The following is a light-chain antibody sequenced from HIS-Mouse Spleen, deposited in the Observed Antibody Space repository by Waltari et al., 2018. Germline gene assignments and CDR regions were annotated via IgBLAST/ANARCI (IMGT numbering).Light chain of an antibody. CDR1: SSDVGSYNR. CDR3: SSYTSSSTLHVV. J-gene: IGLJ2*01. Sequence: QSALTQPPSVSGSPGQSVTISCTGTSSDVGSYNRVSWYQQPPGTAPKPMIYEVSNRPSGVPDRFSGSKSGNTASLTISGLQAEDEADYYCSSYTSSSTLHVVFGGGTKLTVL. V-gene: IGLV2-18*02. CDR2: EVS.